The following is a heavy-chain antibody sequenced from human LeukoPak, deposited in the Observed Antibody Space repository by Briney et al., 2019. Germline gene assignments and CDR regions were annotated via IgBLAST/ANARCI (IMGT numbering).Heavy chain of an antibody. Sequence: ASVKVSCKASGYTFTGYYMHWVRQAPGQGLEWMGWINPNSGGTNYAQKFQGRVTMTRDTSISTAYMELSRLRSDDTAVYYCARVLYYYDSSGYSHFDYWGQGTLVTVSS. J-gene: IGHJ4*02. CDR3: ARVLYYYDSSGYSHFDY. CDR2: INPNSGGT. CDR1: GYTFTGYY. D-gene: IGHD3-22*01. V-gene: IGHV1-2*02.